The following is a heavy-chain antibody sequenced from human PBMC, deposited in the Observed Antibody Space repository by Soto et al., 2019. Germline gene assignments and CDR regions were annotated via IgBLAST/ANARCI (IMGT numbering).Heavy chain of an antibody. CDR3: ARNYGSGSSSYYYYYGMDV. V-gene: IGHV1-69*06. Sequence: QVQLVQSGAEVKKPGSSVKVSCKASGGTFSSYAISWVRQAPGQGLAWMGGIIPIFGTANYAQKFQGRVTITADKSTSTAYMELSSLRSEDTAVYYCARNYGSGSSSYYYYYGMDVWGQGTTVTVSS. J-gene: IGHJ6*02. CDR1: GGTFSSYA. D-gene: IGHD3-10*01. CDR2: IIPIFGTA.